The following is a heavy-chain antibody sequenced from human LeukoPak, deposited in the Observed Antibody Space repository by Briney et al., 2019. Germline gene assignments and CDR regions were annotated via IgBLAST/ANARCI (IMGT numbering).Heavy chain of an antibody. CDR1: GFIFSNYW. CDR2: LESDGSRT. J-gene: IGHJ4*02. D-gene: IGHD2-2*01. V-gene: IGHV3-74*01. CDR3: VRGAAANPGILDY. Sequence: GGSLRLSCAASGFIFSNYWMSWVRQAPGKGLVWVSCLESDGSRTTYADSVKGRFTISRDNAKNTLDLQMNSLRAEDTAIYYCVRGAAANPGILDYWGQGTLVTVSS.